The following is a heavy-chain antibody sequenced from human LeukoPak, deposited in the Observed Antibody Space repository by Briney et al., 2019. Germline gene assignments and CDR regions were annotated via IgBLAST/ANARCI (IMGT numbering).Heavy chain of an antibody. Sequence: GGSLRLSCAASGFTFSDYNMRWIRQAPGKGLEWVSSISRSGSTKYYADSVKGRFTTSRDNAKNSLNLQMNSLRAEDTAVYYCARHDWFDPWGQGTLVTVSS. J-gene: IGHJ5*02. CDR3: ARHDWFDP. CDR2: ISRSGSTK. V-gene: IGHV3-11*01. D-gene: IGHD3-3*01. CDR1: GFTFSDYN.